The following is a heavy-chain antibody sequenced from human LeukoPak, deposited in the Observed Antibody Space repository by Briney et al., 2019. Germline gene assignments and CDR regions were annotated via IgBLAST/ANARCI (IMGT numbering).Heavy chain of an antibody. D-gene: IGHD6-6*01. V-gene: IGHV3-30*02. CDR1: GFSFSNYA. CDR2: IRFDGSDK. Sequence: GGSLRPSCAASGFSFSNYAMNWVRQAPGKGLEWVAFIRFDGSDKYYADSVKGRFTISRDNSKNTLYLQMNSLRTEDTAVYYCARGGIAARTIGYWGQGTLVTVSS. J-gene: IGHJ4*02. CDR3: ARGGIAARTIGY.